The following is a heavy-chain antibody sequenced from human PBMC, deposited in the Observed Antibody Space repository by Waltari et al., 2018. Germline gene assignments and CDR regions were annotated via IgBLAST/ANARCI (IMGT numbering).Heavy chain of an antibody. CDR1: GGSFRGYY. J-gene: IGHJ6*02. CDR3: ARGLSVVVLGMVYYYGMDV. Sequence: QVQLQQWGAGLLKPSETLSLTCAVDGGSFRGYYWNWIRQPPGKGLEWIGEINHSGSTNYNPSLKSRVTISVDTSKNQFSLKLSSVTAADTAVYYCARGLSVVVLGMVYYYGMDVWGQGTTVTVSS. CDR2: INHSGST. D-gene: IGHD3-22*01. V-gene: IGHV4-34*01.